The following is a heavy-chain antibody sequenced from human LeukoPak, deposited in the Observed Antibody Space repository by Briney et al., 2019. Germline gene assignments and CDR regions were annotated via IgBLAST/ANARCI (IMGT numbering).Heavy chain of an antibody. J-gene: IGHJ4*02. V-gene: IGHV3-23*01. D-gene: IGHD6-19*01. CDR2: ISGSGGVI. CDR3: AKTTAGHSSGRYPGWPVDY. CDR1: GVAFCSDA. Sequence: GGSLRLSCAASGVAFCSDAMTWVRQGPGEGLEWVSHISGSGGVIYYTDSVRGRFTISRDNSKNTLYLQMDSLRAEDTAVYYCAKTTAGHSSGRYPGWPVDYWGQGTLVTVSS.